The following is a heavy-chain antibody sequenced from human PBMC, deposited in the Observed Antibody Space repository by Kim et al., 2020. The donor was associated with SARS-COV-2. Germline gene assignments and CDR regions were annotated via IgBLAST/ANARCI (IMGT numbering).Heavy chain of an antibody. J-gene: IGHJ6*02. CDR2: ISSSSSYT. CDR3: ARSSITMVQTLVRVIGGMDV. CDR1: GFTFSDYY. V-gene: IGHV3-11*06. Sequence: GGSLRLSCAASGFTFSDYYMSWIRQAPGKGLEWVSYISSSSSYTNYADSVKGRFTISRDNAKNSLYLQMNSLRVEDTAVYYCARSSITMVQTLVRVIGGMDVWGQGTTVTVSS. D-gene: IGHD3-10*01.